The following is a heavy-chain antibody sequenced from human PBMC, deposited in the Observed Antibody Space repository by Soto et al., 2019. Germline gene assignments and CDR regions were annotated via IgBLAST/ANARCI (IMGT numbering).Heavy chain of an antibody. J-gene: IGHJ6*02. CDR2: IYYSGST. CDR1: GGSITSSSYY. V-gene: IGHV4-39*07. CDR3: ARVPRTYYYYYGMDV. Sequence: SETLSLTCTVSGGSITSSSYYWGWIRQPPGKGLEWIGTIYYSGSTYYNPSLKSRVTISVDTSKNQFSLKLSSVTAADTAVYYCARVPRTYYYYYGMDVWGQGTTVTVSS.